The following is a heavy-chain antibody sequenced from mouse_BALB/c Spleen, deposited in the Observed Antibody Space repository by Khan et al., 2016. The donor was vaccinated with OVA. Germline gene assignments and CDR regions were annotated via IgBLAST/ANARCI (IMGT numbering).Heavy chain of an antibody. CDR3: SSSYFDTLDS. J-gene: IGHJ4*01. V-gene: IGHV9-2-1*01. CDR1: GYTFTDYS. Sequence: QIQLVQSGPELKKPGETVKISCKASGYTFTDYSMHWVKQAPGKGLKWMGWINTETGEPTYADDFKGRFAFSLETSATTAYLQINNLKNEDTATYVCSSSYFDTLDSWGHGTSVTVAS. CDR2: INTETGEP. D-gene: IGHD3-3*01.